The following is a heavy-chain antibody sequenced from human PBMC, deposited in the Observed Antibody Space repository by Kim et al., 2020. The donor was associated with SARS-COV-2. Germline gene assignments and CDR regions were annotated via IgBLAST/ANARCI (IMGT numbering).Heavy chain of an antibody. CDR1: GFTFNLYE. CDR2: IGDTGGTI. J-gene: IGHJ4*02. CDR3: ATNDWRGVY. D-gene: IGHD3-9*01. Sequence: GGSLRLSCAASGFTFNLYEMNWVRQAPGKRLEWVSYIGDTGGTIYYKESVKGRFTISRDNAKCSLFLQMNTLRAEDTAIYYCATNDWRGVYWGQGILVTVSS. V-gene: IGHV3-48*03.